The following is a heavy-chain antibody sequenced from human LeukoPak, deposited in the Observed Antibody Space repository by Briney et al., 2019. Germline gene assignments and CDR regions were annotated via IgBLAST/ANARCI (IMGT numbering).Heavy chain of an antibody. CDR1: GFTFSSYE. Sequence: PGGSLRLSCAASGFTFSSYEMNWVRQAPGKGLEWASYISSSGSTIYYADSVKGRFTISRDNAKNSLYLQMNSLRAEDTAVYYCARECGSTSCPFDYWGQGTLVTVSS. CDR3: ARECGSTSCPFDY. V-gene: IGHV3-48*03. J-gene: IGHJ4*02. CDR2: ISSSGSTI. D-gene: IGHD2-2*01.